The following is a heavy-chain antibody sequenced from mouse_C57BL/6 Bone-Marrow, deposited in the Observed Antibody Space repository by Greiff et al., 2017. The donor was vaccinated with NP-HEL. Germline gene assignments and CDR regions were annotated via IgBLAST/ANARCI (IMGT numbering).Heavy chain of an antibody. CDR1: GFTFSDYY. CDR2: ITYDGSSP. CDR3: AREITTVVAHWYFDA. V-gene: IGHV5-16*01. J-gene: IGHJ1*03. D-gene: IGHD1-1*01. Sequence: DVKLVESEGGLVQPGSSMKLSCTASGFTFSDYYMAWVRQVPEKGLEWVANITYDGSSPYYLDSLKSRFLISRDNAKNILYLQMSSRKSEDTATYYCAREITTVVAHWYFDAWGTETTLTVSS.